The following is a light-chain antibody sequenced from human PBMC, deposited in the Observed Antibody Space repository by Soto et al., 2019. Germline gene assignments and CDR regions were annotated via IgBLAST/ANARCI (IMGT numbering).Light chain of an antibody. J-gene: IGKJ4*01. Sequence: EIVMTQSPATLSVSPGERATLSCRASQSVSSNLAWYQQKPGQAPRLLIYGASTRATGIPARFSGSGSETEFTLTISSLQSEDFAAYYCQQYNNWLPLTFGGGTKVEIK. V-gene: IGKV3-15*01. CDR3: QQYNNWLPLT. CDR1: QSVSSN. CDR2: GAS.